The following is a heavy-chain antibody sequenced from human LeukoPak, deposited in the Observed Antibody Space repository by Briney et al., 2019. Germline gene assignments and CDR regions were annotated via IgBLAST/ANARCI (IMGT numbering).Heavy chain of an antibody. CDR3: AKDGSDFWGDYYFDY. D-gene: IGHD3-3*01. CDR2: IRYDGSNK. CDR1: GFTFSSYG. J-gene: IGHJ4*02. V-gene: IGHV3-30*02. Sequence: GGSLRLSCAASGFTFSSYGMHWVRQAPGKGLEWVAFIRYDGSNKYHADSVKGRFTISRDNSKNTLYLQMNSLRAEDTAVYYCAKDGSDFWGDYYFDYWGQGTLVTVSS.